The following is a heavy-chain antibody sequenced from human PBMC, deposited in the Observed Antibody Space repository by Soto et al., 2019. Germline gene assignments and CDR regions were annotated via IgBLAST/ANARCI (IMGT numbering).Heavy chain of an antibody. V-gene: IGHV1-18*01. CDR3: ARGRYGDY. CDR2: TSAHNGNT. J-gene: IGHJ4*02. Sequence: QVHLVQSGAEVKKPGASVKVSCQGSGYAFTTYGITWVRQAPGQGLEWMGWTSAHNGNTNYAQKLQGRVTVTRDTSTSTAYMELRSLRYEDTAVYYCARGRYGDYWGQGALVTVSS. CDR1: GYAFTTYG. D-gene: IGHD1-1*01.